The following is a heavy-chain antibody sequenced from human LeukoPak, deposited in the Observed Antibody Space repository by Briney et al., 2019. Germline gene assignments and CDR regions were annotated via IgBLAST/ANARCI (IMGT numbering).Heavy chain of an antibody. V-gene: IGHV3-23*01. CDR1: GFTFSYYT. CDR3: ATQNFDY. CDR2: IRGIDNST. J-gene: IGHJ4*02. Sequence: GGSRRLSCAASGFTFSYYTMSWVRQAPGKGLQWVSTIRGIDNSTYYADSVKGRFTISRDNSKNTLYLQMNNLRVEDTALYYCATQNFDYWGQGTLVTVSS.